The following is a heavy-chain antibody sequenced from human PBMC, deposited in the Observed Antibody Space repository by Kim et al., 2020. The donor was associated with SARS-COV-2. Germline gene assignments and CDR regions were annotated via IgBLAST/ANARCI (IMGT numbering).Heavy chain of an antibody. Sequence: GGSLRLSCAASGFTFSDSPMHWVRQASGKGLEWVGRIRSKANSYATSYAASVKGRFTISSDDSESTAYLQMNSLKTEDTAVYYCTRIPGTTVAFWDAFDVWGQGTMVTVSS. D-gene: IGHD1-1*01. CDR1: GFTFSDSP. CDR2: IRSKANSYAT. CDR3: TRIPGTTVAFWDAFDV. J-gene: IGHJ3*01. V-gene: IGHV3-73*01.